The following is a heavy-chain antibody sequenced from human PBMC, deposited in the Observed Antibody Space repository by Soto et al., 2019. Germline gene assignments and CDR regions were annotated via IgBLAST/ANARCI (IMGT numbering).Heavy chain of an antibody. CDR2: INHSGST. CDR1: GGSFSGYY. J-gene: IGHJ4*02. D-gene: IGHD1-26*01. Sequence: QVQLQQWGAGLLKPSETLSLTCAVYGGSFSGYYWSWIRQPPGKGPEWIGEINHSGSTNYNPSLKSRVTISVDTSKNQFSLKLSSVTAADTAVYYCARTGRIYQREGYFDYWGQGTLVTVSS. V-gene: IGHV4-34*01. CDR3: ARTGRIYQREGYFDY.